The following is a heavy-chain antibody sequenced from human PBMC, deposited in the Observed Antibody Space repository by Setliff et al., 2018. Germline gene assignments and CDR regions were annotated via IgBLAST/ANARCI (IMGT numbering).Heavy chain of an antibody. Sequence: SETLSLTCAVSGFSISSGYYWGWIRQPPGKGLEWIENIHHSGKAYYNPSLKSRVTMSVDTSKNHVSLKLSSVTAADTAVYYCARAHTWSLPNDNSGYPGWFDPWGQGTLVTVSS. D-gene: IGHD3-22*01. V-gene: IGHV4-38-2*01. J-gene: IGHJ5*02. CDR3: ARAHTWSLPNDNSGYPGWFDP. CDR1: GFSISSGYY. CDR2: IHHSGKA.